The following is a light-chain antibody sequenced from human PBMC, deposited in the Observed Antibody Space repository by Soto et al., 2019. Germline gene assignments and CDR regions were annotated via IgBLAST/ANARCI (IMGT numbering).Light chain of an antibody. CDR2: GGG. V-gene: IGKV3-20*01. CDR3: QQYVTSPYT. J-gene: IGKJ2*01. CDR1: QTVSSGH. Sequence: EIVLTQSTGTLSLSPGERATLFCRASQTVSSGHIGLYQQRPGQAPRLLISGGGSRATGIPDRFSGSGSGTDFTLTVSRLEPEDFAVYYCQQYVTSPYTFGQGTKLEIK.